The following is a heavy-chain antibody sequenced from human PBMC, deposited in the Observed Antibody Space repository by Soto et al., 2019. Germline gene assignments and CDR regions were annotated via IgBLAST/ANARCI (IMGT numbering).Heavy chain of an antibody. J-gene: IGHJ5*02. CDR1: GDSISSRDYF. CDR2: ISHRVIT. CDR3: ARELSGYAFGPGEFP. D-gene: IGHD3-10*01. Sequence: QVQLRESGPGLVKPSQTLSLTCAVSGDSISSRDYFWTWIRQPPGKGMEWIGYISHRVITNYNPSCQSRVSILVDISKNQFSLRLRSVTAEDTAVYYCARELSGYAFGPGEFPWGRGTLVTVS. V-gene: IGHV4-30-4*01.